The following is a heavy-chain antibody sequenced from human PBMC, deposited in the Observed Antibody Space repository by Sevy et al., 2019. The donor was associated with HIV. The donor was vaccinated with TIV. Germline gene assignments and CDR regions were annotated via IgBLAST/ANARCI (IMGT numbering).Heavy chain of an antibody. V-gene: IGHV1-2*06. CDR1: GYTFTGYY. D-gene: IGHD1-26*01. Sequence: ASVKVSCKASGYTFTGYYMHWVRQAPGQGLERMGRINPNSRGTNYAQKFQGRVTMIRDTSISTAYMELSRLRSDDTAVYYCARVRGSGSYYERAFDIWGQGTMVTVSS. CDR3: ARVRGSGSYYERAFDI. J-gene: IGHJ3*02. CDR2: INPNSRGT.